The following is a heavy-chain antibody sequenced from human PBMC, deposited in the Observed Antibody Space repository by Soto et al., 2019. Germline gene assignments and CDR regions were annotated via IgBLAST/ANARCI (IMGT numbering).Heavy chain of an antibody. CDR3: ARRRSGPTFFDY. Sequence: SETLSLTCTVSGGSISSYYWSWIRQPPGKGLKWIGFIYYSGSTNYNPSLKSRVTISVDTSKNQFSLKLSSVTAADTAVYYCARRRSGPTFFDYWGQGTLVTVSS. CDR1: GGSISSYY. J-gene: IGHJ4*02. CDR2: IYYSGST. D-gene: IGHD3-10*01. V-gene: IGHV4-59*08.